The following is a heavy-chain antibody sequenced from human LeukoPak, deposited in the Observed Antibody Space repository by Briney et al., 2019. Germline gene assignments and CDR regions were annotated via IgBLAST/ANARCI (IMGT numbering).Heavy chain of an antibody. CDR2: IYTSGST. V-gene: IGHV4-61*02. J-gene: IGHJ4*02. CDR3: ARERTGDLVDY. CDR1: GGSISIGGYY. Sequence: SETLSLTCTVSGGSISIGGYYWSWIRQPAGKGLEWIGRIYTSGSTNYNPSLKSRVTVSVDTSKNLFSLKLSSVTAADTAVYYCARERTGDLVDYWGQGTLVTVSS. D-gene: IGHD7-27*01.